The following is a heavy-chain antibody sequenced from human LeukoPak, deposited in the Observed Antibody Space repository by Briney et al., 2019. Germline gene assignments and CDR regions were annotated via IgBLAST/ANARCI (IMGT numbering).Heavy chain of an antibody. CDR1: GFTFSDYY. D-gene: IGHD1-20*01. Sequence: GGSLRLSCVASGFTFSDYYMSWIRQAPGKGLEWVSYISSSGSTLYYADSVKGRITISRDNAKNSLYLQMNSLRAEDTAVYYCARRRYNWNAIDYWGQGTLVTVSS. V-gene: IGHV3-11*01. J-gene: IGHJ4*02. CDR3: ARRRYNWNAIDY. CDR2: ISSSGSTL.